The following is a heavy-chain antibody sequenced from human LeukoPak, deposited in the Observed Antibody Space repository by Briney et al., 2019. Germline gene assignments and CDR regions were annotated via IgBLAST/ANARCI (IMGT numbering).Heavy chain of an antibody. D-gene: IGHD6-19*01. CDR1: GGSISSYY. CDR2: IYYSGST. Sequence: SETLSLTCTVSGGSISSYYWSWIRQPPGKGLEWIGYIYYSGSTNYNPSLKSRVTISVDTSKNQFSLKLSSVTAADTAVYYCARLVAVAGTVVDYWGQGTLVTVSS. CDR3: ARLVAVAGTVVDY. V-gene: IGHV4-59*08. J-gene: IGHJ4*02.